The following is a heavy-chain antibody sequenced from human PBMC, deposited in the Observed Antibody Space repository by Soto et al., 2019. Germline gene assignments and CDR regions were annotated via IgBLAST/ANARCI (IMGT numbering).Heavy chain of an antibody. CDR1: GGSISNYY. V-gene: IGHV4-59*12. D-gene: IGHD6-13*01. CDR3: ARESRSWYGSIWDY. J-gene: IGHJ4*02. Sequence: NPSETLSLTCTVSGGSISNYYWSWIRQPPGKGMEWIGYIYFSGGTNYNPSLKSRVTISVDTSKNQFSLKLSSVTAADTAVYYCARESRSWYGSIWDYWGQGTLVTVSS. CDR2: IYFSGGT.